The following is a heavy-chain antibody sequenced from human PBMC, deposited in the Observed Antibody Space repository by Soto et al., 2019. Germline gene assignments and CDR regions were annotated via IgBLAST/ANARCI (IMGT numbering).Heavy chain of an antibody. J-gene: IGHJ4*02. CDR1: VFSFNDYA. CDR3: AKELYGAVGHYYFHY. D-gene: IGHD4-17*01. CDR2: ISWNSGTI. Sequence: PGGSLRLSCAASVFSFNDYAMHWVRQAPGKGLEWVSGISWNSGTIGYADSVKGRFTISRDNAKNSLYLQMNSLRAEDTALYYCAKELYGAVGHYYFHYWGQGTLVTVSS. V-gene: IGHV3-9*01.